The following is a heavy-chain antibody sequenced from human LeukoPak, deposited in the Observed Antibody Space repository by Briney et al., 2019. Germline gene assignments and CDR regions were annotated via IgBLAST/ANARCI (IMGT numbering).Heavy chain of an antibody. Sequence: SETLSLTCGVSGGSISSNNWWSWVRQPPGQGLEWIGEIYHSGNANYNPSLKSRVTISVDKSKNQLSLKLTSLNPADTAVYYCARGGGWLIPPNYFDYWGQGTLVTVSS. CDR3: ARGGGWLIPPNYFDY. V-gene: IGHV4-4*02. CDR2: IYHSGNA. CDR1: GGSISSNNW. J-gene: IGHJ4*02. D-gene: IGHD6-19*01.